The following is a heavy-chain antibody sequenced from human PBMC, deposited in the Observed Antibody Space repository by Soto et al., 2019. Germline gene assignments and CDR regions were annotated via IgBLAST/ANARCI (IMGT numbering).Heavy chain of an antibody. D-gene: IGHD3-9*01. CDR1: GGSISSSSYY. CDR3: ATGVLFDYSDAFDI. V-gene: IGHV4-39*01. CDR2: IYYSGST. J-gene: IGHJ3*02. Sequence: KSSETLSLTCTVSGGSISSSSYYWGWIRQPPGKGLEWIGSIYYSGSTYYNPSLKSRVTISVDTSKNQFSLKLSSVTAADTAVYYCATGVLFDYSDAFDIWGQGTMVTVSS.